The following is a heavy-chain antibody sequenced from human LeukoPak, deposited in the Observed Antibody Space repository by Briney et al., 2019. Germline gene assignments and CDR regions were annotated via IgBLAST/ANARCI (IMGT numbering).Heavy chain of an antibody. CDR2: ISSSGSTI. Sequence: PGGSLRLSCAASGFTFSDYYMSWIRQAPGKGLEWVSYISSSGSTIYYAASVKGRFTISRDNAKNSLYLQMNSLRAEDTAVYYCARAYYYDSSGPFYYFDYWGQGTLVTVSS. J-gene: IGHJ4*02. D-gene: IGHD3-22*01. CDR3: ARAYYYDSSGPFYYFDY. CDR1: GFTFSDYY. V-gene: IGHV3-11*04.